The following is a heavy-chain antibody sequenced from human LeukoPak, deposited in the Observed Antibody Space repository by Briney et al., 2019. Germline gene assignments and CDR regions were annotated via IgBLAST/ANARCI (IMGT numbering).Heavy chain of an antibody. D-gene: IGHD6-13*01. CDR2: IIPILGIA. V-gene: IGHV1-69*04. J-gene: IGHJ6*03. CDR3: ARFQQQLFMDV. Sequence: GSSVKVSCKASGGTFSSYAISWVRQAPGQGLEWMGRIIPILGIANYAQKFQGRVTMTRNTSISTAYMELSSLRSEDTAVYYCARFQQQLFMDVWGKGTTVTVSS. CDR1: GGTFSSYA.